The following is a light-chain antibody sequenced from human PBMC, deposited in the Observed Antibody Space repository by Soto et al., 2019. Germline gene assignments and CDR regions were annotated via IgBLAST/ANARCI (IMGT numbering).Light chain of an antibody. J-gene: IGLJ2*01. CDR1: SSNIGNNY. CDR3: GTWDSSLSAL. V-gene: IGLV1-51*01. CDR2: DNN. Sequence: HSVLTQPPSVSAAPGQKVTISCSGSSSNIGNNYVSWYQQLPGTAPKLLICDNNKRPSGIPDRFSGSKSGTSATLGITGLQTGDEADYYCGTWDSSLSALFGGGTKLTVL.